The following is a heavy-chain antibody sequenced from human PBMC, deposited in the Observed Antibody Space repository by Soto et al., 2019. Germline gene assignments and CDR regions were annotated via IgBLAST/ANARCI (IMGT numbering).Heavy chain of an antibody. CDR2: ISAYNGNT. J-gene: IGHJ4*02. CDR1: GYTFTSYG. Sequence: QVQLVQSGAEVKKPGASVKVSCKASGYTFTSYGISWVRQAPGQGLEWMGWISAYNGNTNYAQKLQGRVTMTTDTSTSTAYMELRSLRSDDTAVYYCARTVGKFMITFGGVIVPPEGFDYWGQGALVTVS. V-gene: IGHV1-18*01. CDR3: ARTVGKFMITFGGVIVPPEGFDY. D-gene: IGHD3-16*02.